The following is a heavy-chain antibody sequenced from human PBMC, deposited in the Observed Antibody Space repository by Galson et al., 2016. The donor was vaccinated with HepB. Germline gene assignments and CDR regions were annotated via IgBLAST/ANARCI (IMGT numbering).Heavy chain of an antibody. D-gene: IGHD3-3*01. Sequence: SETLSLTCAVYGGSFSDSYWSWIRQPPGKGLEWIGEINHSGNTNYNPSLKSRVTISVDTSKNQFSLKLSSVTAADTAVYYCARGWRPRIWGQGTMVTVSS. CDR3: ARGWRPRI. V-gene: IGHV4-34*01. J-gene: IGHJ3*02. CDR1: GGSFSDSY. CDR2: INHSGNT.